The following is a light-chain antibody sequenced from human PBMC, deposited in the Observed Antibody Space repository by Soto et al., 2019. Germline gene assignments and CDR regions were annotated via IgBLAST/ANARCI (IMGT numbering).Light chain of an antibody. CDR1: QDIAGY. Sequence: IQVTQSPSSVSASVGDRVTITCRASQDIAGYLAWYQHKPGRTPELLIHGASRLQSGVPARFSVILSGTAGNLSINSLQSEDCATYDCQQAYGFPITFGQGTRLEI. V-gene: IGKV1D-12*01. J-gene: IGKJ5*01. CDR3: QQAYGFPIT. CDR2: GAS.